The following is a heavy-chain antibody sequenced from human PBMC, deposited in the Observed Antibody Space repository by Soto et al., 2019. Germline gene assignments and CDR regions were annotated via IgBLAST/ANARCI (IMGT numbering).Heavy chain of an antibody. CDR2: IKQDGSDK. CDR3: AREGAGGFDV. J-gene: IGHJ3*01. CDR1: GFTFSRYW. V-gene: IGHV3-7*05. Sequence: EVQLVESRGGLVQPGGSLRLTCAASGFTFSRYWMSWVRQAPGKGLEWVANIKQDGSDKDYVDTVKGRFTIFRDNAKNSLFVQMNSLRAEDTAMYHCAREGAGGFDVCGQGTKVTVSS. D-gene: IGHD1-26*01.